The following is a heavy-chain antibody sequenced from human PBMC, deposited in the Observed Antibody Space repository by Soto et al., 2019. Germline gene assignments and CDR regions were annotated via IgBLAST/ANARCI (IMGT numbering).Heavy chain of an antibody. J-gene: IGHJ4*02. V-gene: IGHV4-4*02. D-gene: IGHD5-18*01. Sequence: QVQLQESGPGLVKPSGTLSLTCAVSGGSISSSNWWSWVRQPPGKGLEWIGEIYHSGSTNYNPSRKSRVTISVDKSKNKFSLKLSSVSAADTAVYYCAGSASYGRTAYDYWGQGTLVTLSS. CDR1: GGSISSSNW. CDR2: IYHSGST. CDR3: AGSASYGRTAYDY.